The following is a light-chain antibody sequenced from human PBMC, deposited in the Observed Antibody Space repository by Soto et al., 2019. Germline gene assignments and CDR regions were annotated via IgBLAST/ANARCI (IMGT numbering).Light chain of an antibody. CDR1: NSDVGRYNL. Sequence: SALTQRVSVSGSPGQSITSSCTGTNSDVGRYNLVSWYQQQPGKAPKLMTYEVSKRPSGFSNRFSGSKSGNTASLTISGLQAEDEADYYRSSYAGSSTYVFGTGTKVTV. CDR3: SSYAGSSTYV. V-gene: IGLV2-23*02. CDR2: EVS. J-gene: IGLJ1*01.